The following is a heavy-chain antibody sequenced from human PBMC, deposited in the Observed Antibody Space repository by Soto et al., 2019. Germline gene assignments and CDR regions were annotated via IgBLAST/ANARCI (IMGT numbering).Heavy chain of an antibody. J-gene: IGHJ6*02. CDR2: ISGSGGST. CDR3: AKVVVPAALIYYYYYGMDV. D-gene: IGHD2-2*01. V-gene: IGHV3-23*01. CDR1: GFTFSSYA. Sequence: GGSLRLSCAASGFTFSSYAMSWVRQAPGKGLEWVSAISGSGGSTYYADSVKGRFTISRDNSKNTLYLQMNSLRAEDTAVYYCAKVVVPAALIYYYYYGMDVWGQGTTVTVYS.